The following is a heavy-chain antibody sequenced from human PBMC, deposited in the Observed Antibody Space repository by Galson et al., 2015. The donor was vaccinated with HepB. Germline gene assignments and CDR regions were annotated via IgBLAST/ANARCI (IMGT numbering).Heavy chain of an antibody. D-gene: IGHD2-8*02. CDR1: GGTFSSYA. J-gene: IGHJ4*02. CDR2: IIPILGIA. CDR3: ARSQHCTGGVCYRRVGVSNHYFDY. Sequence: SVKVSCKASGGTFSSYAISWVRQAPGQGLEWMGGIIPILGIANYAQKFQGRVTITADKSTSTAYMELSSLRSEDTAVYYCARSQHCTGGVCYRRVGVSNHYFDYWGQGTLVTVSS. V-gene: IGHV1-69*10.